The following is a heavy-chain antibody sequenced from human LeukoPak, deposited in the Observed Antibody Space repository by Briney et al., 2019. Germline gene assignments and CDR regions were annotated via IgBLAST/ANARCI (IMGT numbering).Heavy chain of an antibody. CDR1: GGSISNSNW. D-gene: IGHD4-17*01. V-gene: IGHV4-4*03. CDR3: ARHLRSGAVDY. J-gene: IGHJ4*02. Sequence: PETLSLTCAVSGGSISNSNWWNWVRQPPGKGLEWIGEIYHSGSTNYNPSLKSRVTISVDTSKNQFSLELSSVTAADTAVYYCARHLRSGAVDYWGQGTLVTVSS. CDR2: IYHSGST.